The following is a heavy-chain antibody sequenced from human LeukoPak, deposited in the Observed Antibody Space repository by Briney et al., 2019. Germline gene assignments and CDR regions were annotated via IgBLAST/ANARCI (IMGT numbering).Heavy chain of an antibody. V-gene: IGHV3-53*01. CDR3: ARDWGIYCSGGSCFSGNAFDI. CDR2: IYSGGST. J-gene: IGHJ3*02. Sequence: GGSLRLSCAASGFTVSSNYMSWVRQAPGKGLEWVSVIYSGGSTYYADSVKGRFTISRDNSKNTLYLQMNSLRAEDTAVYYCARDWGIYCSGGSCFSGNAFDIWDQGTMVTVSS. D-gene: IGHD2-15*01. CDR1: GFTVSSNY.